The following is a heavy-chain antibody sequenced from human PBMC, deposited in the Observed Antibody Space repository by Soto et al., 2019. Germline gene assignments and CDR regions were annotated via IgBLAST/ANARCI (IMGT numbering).Heavy chain of an antibody. Sequence: ASVKVSCKASGYTFTSYYMHWVRQAPGQGLEWMGIINPSGGSTSYAQKFQGRVTMTRDTSTSTVYMELSSPRSEDTAVYYCARDKKYYDFCSGYYTPHYSYGMDVWGQGTMVTVS. D-gene: IGHD3-3*01. V-gene: IGHV1-46*01. CDR3: ARDKKYYDFCSGYYTPHYSYGMDV. CDR1: GYTFTSYY. J-gene: IGHJ6*02. CDR2: INPSGGST.